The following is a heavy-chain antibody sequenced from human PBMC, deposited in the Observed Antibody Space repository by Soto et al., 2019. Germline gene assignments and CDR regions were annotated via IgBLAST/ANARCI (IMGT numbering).Heavy chain of an antibody. D-gene: IGHD4-17*01. J-gene: IGHJ3*01. Sequence: PGGSLRLSCVASGFTFSSYAMSWVRQVPGKGLEWVSTISDAAGSAYYVDSVKGRSTISRDNPKKTLYLQMNSLRAEDSAVYYCARPYGGKIGDAPDLWGQGTMVTVS. CDR2: ISDAAGSA. CDR3: ARPYGGKIGDAPDL. CDR1: GFTFSSYA. V-gene: IGHV3-23*01.